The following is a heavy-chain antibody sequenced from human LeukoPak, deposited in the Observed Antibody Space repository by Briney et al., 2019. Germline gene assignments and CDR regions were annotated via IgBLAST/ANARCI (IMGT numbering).Heavy chain of an antibody. CDR3: ARGGGHLDC. V-gene: IGHV3-33*01. CDR2: IWYDGRTQ. D-gene: IGHD4-23*01. CDR1: GFTFSTYG. Sequence: GGSLRLSCAASGFTFSTYGMHWVRQAPGKGLEWVAVIWYDGRTQFYAESVMGRFTISRDNAKNSLFLQMNSLRVEDTAVYYCARGGGHLDCWGQGTLVTVSS. J-gene: IGHJ4*02.